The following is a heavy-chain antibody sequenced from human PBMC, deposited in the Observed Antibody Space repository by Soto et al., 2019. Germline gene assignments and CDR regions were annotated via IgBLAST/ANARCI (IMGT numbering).Heavy chain of an antibody. CDR3: ARVLVSSSSPFDY. CDR1: GFSLSNVRMG. Sequence: QVTLKESGPVLVKPTETLTLTCTVSGFSLSNVRMGVSWIRQPPGKALEWLAHIFSNDEKSYSTSLKSRLTISKDTSKSQGVLTMTTMHPVDTGTYYCARVLVSSSSPFDYWGQGTLVTVSS. V-gene: IGHV2-26*01. J-gene: IGHJ4*02. CDR2: IFSNDEK. D-gene: IGHD6-6*01.